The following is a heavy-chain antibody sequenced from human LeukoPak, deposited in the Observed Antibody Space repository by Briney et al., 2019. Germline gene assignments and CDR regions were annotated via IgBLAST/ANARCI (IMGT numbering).Heavy chain of an antibody. J-gene: IGHJ4*02. CDR2: ISTSSRTI. CDR1: GFNFSSYS. V-gene: IGHV3-48*01. Sequence: GESLRLSCAASGFNFSSYSMNWVRQAPGKGLEWVSYISTSSRTIYYADSVKGRFTISRDNAKNSLFLQMNSLRAEDTAVYYCARDGYDFWSDYPTTLDYWGQGTLVTVSS. D-gene: IGHD3-3*01. CDR3: ARDGYDFWSDYPTTLDY.